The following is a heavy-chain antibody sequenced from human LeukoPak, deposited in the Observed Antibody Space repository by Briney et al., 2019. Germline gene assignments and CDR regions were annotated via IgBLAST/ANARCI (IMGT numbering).Heavy chain of an antibody. CDR2: IYYSGTT. V-gene: IGHV4-59*01. CDR3: ARGVYIAAAQYGY. Sequence: SETLSLTCTVSGGSISNYSWSWIRQPPGKGREWFGYIYYSGTTNYNPSLKSRVTISVDTSKNQFSLKLNSVTAADTAVYYCARGVYIAAAQYGYWGQGTLVTVSS. J-gene: IGHJ4*02. CDR1: GGSISNYS. D-gene: IGHD6-13*01.